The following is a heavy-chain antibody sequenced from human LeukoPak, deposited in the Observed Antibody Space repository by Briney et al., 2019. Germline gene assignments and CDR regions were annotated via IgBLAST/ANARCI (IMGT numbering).Heavy chain of an antibody. Sequence: SETLSLTCGVYGWSFSGYYWSWIRQPPGKGLEWIGEINHSGITNYNPSLKSRITISMGTSKNHFSLRLTSVTAADTAVYFCARHHEVAAAPHYVDSCGQGTLVTVSS. V-gene: IGHV4-34*01. J-gene: IGHJ4*02. D-gene: IGHD2-2*01. CDR1: GWSFSGYY. CDR2: INHSGIT. CDR3: ARHHEVAAAPHYVDS.